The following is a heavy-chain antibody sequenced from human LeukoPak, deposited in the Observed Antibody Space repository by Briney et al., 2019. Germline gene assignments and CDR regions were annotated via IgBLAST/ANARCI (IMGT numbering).Heavy chain of an antibody. CDR3: ATAEYYDFWSGYSYGMDV. D-gene: IGHD3-3*01. CDR2: ISAYNGNT. CDR1: GYTFTSYG. V-gene: IGHV1-18*01. Sequence: ASVKVSCKASGYTFTSYGISWVRQAPGQGLEWMGWISAYNGNTNYAQKLQGRVTMTRDTSISTAYMELSRLRSDDTAVYYCATAEYYDFWSGYSYGMDVWGQGTTVTVSS. J-gene: IGHJ6*02.